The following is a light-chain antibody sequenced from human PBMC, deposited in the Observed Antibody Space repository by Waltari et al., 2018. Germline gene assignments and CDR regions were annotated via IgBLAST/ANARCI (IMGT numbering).Light chain of an antibody. CDR1: QGISSY. J-gene: IGKJ1*01. CDR2: AGS. V-gene: IGKV1-8*01. CDR3: QQYYAYLGT. Sequence: AIRMTQSPSSLSASAGDRVTITCRASQGISSYLGWYQQKPGKAPKLLIYAGSTLQSGVPSRFSGSGFGTDFTLTITCLQSEDFATYYCQQYYAYLGTFGQGTKVEI.